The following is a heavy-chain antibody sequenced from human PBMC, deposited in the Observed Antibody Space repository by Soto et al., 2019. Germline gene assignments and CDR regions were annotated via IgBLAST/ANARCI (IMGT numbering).Heavy chain of an antibody. Sequence: GGSLRLSCAASGFTFSNHWMQWVRQASGKGLVWVSRMNSDGSSISYADSVKGRFTISRDNAKNTLYLQMNSLKPEDTAVYFCARSKGLDYWGQGTLVTVSS. V-gene: IGHV3-74*01. CDR3: ARSKGLDY. CDR1: GFTFSNHW. CDR2: MNSDGSSI. J-gene: IGHJ4*02.